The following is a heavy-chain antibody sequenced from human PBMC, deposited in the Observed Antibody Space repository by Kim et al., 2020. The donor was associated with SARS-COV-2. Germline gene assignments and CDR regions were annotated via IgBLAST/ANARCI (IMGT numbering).Heavy chain of an antibody. CDR3: AKDITAAAGNYFDY. CDR2: ISWNSGSI. D-gene: IGHD6-13*01. CDR1: GFTFDDYA. V-gene: IGHV3-9*01. J-gene: IGHJ4*02. Sequence: GGSLRLSCAASGFTFDDYAMHWVRQAPGKGLEWVSGISWNSGSIGYADSVKGRFTISRDNAKNSLYLQMNSLRAEDTALYYCAKDITAAAGNYFDYWGQGTLGTVSS.